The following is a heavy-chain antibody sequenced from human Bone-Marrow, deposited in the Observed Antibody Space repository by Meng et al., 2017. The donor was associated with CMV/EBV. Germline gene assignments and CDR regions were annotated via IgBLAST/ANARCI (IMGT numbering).Heavy chain of an antibody. CDR1: GFTFSSYA. V-gene: IGHV3-64*02. D-gene: IGHD6-19*01. CDR3: ARALAVAGNYYYYGMDV. Sequence: GESLKISCAASGFTFSSYAMHWVRQAPGKGLEYVSAISSNGGSTYYADSVKGRFTISRDNSKNTLYLQMGSLRAEDMAVYYCARALAVAGNYYYYGMDVSGQGTTVTVSS. CDR2: ISSNGGST. J-gene: IGHJ6*02.